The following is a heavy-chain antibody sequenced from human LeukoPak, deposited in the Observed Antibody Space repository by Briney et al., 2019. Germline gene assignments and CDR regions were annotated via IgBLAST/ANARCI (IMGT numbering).Heavy chain of an antibody. Sequence: EGSLRLSCAASGFTFSSYAMHWVCQAPGKGLEWVAVISYDGSNKYYADSVKGRFTISRDNSKNTLYLQMNSLRAEDTAVYYCASADSGSYYAYFQHWGQGTLVTVSS. CDR2: ISYDGSNK. CDR3: ASADSGSYYAYFQH. V-gene: IGHV3-30-3*01. D-gene: IGHD1-26*01. CDR1: GFTFSSYA. J-gene: IGHJ1*01.